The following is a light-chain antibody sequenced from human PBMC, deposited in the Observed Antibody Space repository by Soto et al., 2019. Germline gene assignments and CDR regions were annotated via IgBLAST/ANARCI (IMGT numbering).Light chain of an antibody. CDR3: AAWDASLSGWV. J-gene: IGLJ3*02. CDR1: RSNIGTNH. CDR2: RHT. Sequence: QSVLTQPPSASGTPGQRVNISCCGGRSNIGTNHVYWSQHLPGTAPKLLIYRHTLRPSGVPDRFCASESGTSASLAISGLPYDDEADYYCAAWDASLSGWVFGAGPKLTVL. V-gene: IGLV1-47*01.